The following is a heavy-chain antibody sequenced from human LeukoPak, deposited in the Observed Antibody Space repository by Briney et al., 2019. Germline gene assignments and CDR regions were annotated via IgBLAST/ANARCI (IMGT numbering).Heavy chain of an antibody. Sequence: SETLSLTCTVSGGSISSYYWSWIRQPVGKGLEWIGRIYTSGSTNYNPSLKSRVTMSVDTSKNQFSLKLSSVTAADTAVYYCARENHSNYYYYYMDVWGKGTTVTVSS. CDR3: ARENHSNYYYYYMDV. CDR1: GGSISSYY. J-gene: IGHJ6*03. V-gene: IGHV4-4*07. D-gene: IGHD4-11*01. CDR2: IYTSGST.